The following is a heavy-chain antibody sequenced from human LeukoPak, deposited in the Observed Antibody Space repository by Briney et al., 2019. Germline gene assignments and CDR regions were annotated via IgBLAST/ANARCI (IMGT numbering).Heavy chain of an antibody. V-gene: IGHV1-69*13. J-gene: IGHJ6*03. D-gene: IGHD5-12*01. CDR2: IIPIFGTA. CDR1: GGTFSSYA. Sequence: ASVKVSCKASGGTFSSYAISWVRQAPGQGLEWMGGIIPIFGTANYAQKFQGRVTITADESTSTAYMELSSLRSEDTAVYYCARIPGRLRADYYYYYMDVWGKGTTVTVSS. CDR3: ARIPGRLRADYYYYYMDV.